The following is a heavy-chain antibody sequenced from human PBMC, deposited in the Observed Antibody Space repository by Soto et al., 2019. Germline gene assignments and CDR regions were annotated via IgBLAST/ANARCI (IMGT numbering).Heavy chain of an antibody. Sequence: EVHLVESGGGLVKPGGSLRVSCAASGFTFNNAWMSWVRQAPGKGLEWVGRIKSETDGATTDYAAPVKGRFTISRDDSKSTLYMQMNSLKTDDTAVYYCTTDRLNGDHGAFDIWGQGTLVTVSS. J-gene: IGHJ3*02. CDR2: IKSETDGATT. CDR3: TTDRLNGDHGAFDI. V-gene: IGHV3-15*01. CDR1: GFTFNNAW. D-gene: IGHD4-17*01.